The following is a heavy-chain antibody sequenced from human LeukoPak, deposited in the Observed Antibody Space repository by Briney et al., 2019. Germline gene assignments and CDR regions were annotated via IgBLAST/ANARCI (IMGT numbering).Heavy chain of an antibody. J-gene: IGHJ5*02. CDR2: INHSGST. Sequence: PSETLSLTCAVYGGSFSGYYWSWIRQPPGKGLEWIGEINHSGSTNYNPSLKSRVTISVDTSKNQFSLKLSSVTAADTAVYYCARDSGGYSGYEASGWFDPWGQGTLVTVSS. CDR1: GGSFSGYY. D-gene: IGHD5-12*01. CDR3: ARDSGGYSGYEASGWFDP. V-gene: IGHV4-34*01.